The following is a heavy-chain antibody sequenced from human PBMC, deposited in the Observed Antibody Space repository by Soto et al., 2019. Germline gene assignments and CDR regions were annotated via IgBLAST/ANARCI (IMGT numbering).Heavy chain of an antibody. D-gene: IGHD3-22*01. CDR2: IIPIFGTA. CDR3: ASHYDSSGYYYRGRDY. Sequence: QVQLVQSGAEVKKPGSSVKVSCKASGGTFSSYAISWVRQAPGQGLEWMGGIIPIFGTADYAKKFQGRVRITAEESTSTGNMELSSLRSEDTAVYYCASHYDSSGYYYRGRDYWGQGTLVTVSS. J-gene: IGHJ4*02. V-gene: IGHV1-69*12. CDR1: GGTFSSYA.